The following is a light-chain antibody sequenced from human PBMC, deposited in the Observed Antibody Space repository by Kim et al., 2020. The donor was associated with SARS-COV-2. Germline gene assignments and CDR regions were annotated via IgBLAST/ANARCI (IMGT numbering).Light chain of an antibody. CDR2: AAS. J-gene: IGKJ1*01. CDR3: QQYYSYPRT. V-gene: IGKV1-8*01. Sequence: AATGERVTITCRGSQGISSYLAWYQQKPGKAPKLLIYAASTLQSGVPSRFSGSGSGTDFTLTISCLQSEDFATYYCQQYYSYPRTFGQGTKVDIK. CDR1: QGISSY.